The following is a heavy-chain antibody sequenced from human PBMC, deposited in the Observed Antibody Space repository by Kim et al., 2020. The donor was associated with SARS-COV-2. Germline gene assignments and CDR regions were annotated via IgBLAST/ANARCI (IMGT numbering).Heavy chain of an antibody. J-gene: IGHJ4*02. V-gene: IGHV4-34*01. CDR2: INHSGST. D-gene: IGHD3-22*01. CDR3: ARGQGGDSSGYYYGAIDY. Sequence: SETLSLTCAVYGGSFSGYYWSWIRQPPGKGLEWIGEINHSGSTNYNPSLKSRVTISVDTSKNQFSLKLSSVTAADTAVYYCARGQGGDSSGYYYGAIDYWGQGTLVTVSS. CDR1: GGSFSGYY.